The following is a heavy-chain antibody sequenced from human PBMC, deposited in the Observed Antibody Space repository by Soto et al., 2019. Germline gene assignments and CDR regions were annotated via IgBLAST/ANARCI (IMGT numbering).Heavy chain of an antibody. CDR1: EFTFSSYA. D-gene: IGHD3-22*01. V-gene: IGHV3-23*01. Sequence: GGSLRLSCAASEFTFSSYAMNWVRQAPGKGLEWVSVISGGGGTTYYADSVKGRFRISRDNSKNTLYLQMNSLRVEDTAVYYCAKGKVAYDNSGLQYFYFFPMNVWGQGTTVTVSS. CDR2: ISGGGGTT. CDR3: AKGKVAYDNSGLQYFYFFPMNV. J-gene: IGHJ6*02.